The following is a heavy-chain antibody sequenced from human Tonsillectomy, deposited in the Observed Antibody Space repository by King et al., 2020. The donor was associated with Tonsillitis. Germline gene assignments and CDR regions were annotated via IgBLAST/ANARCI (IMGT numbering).Heavy chain of an antibody. V-gene: IGHV3-7*04. CDR1: GFTFSSYW. J-gene: IGHJ4*02. D-gene: IGHD1-14*01. CDR3: ARDRAGIDY. Sequence: VQLLESGGGLGQPGGSLRLSCASSGFTFSSYWMGWVRQVQGKGLEGVDNIKQDGNDKYDVDSVKGRFTIYRDNAKNSRYLQMNSLRAEDTAVYYCARDRAGIDYWGQGTLVTVSS. CDR2: IKQDGNDK.